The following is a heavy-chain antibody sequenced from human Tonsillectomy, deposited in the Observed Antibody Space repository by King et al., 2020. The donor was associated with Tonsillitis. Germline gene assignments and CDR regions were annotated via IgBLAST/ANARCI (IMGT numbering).Heavy chain of an antibody. CDR2: INHSGFT. Sequence: VQLQQWGAGLLKPSRTLSLTCAVSGGSFSDYFWTWIRQSPGKGLEWIGDINHSGFTDYNPFLKSRLTMSVDTSKSQFSLKLRAVTAADTAVYYCARGLRYFEWSPTGPSYYYYYGSDIWGQGTTVTVSS. CDR3: ARGLRYFEWSPTGPSYYYYYGSDI. J-gene: IGHJ6*02. D-gene: IGHD3-9*01. V-gene: IGHV4-34*01. CDR1: GGSFSDYF.